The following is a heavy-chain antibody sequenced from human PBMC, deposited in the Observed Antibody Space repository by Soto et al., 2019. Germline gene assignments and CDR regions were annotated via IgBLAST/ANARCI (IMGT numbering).Heavy chain of an antibody. CDR2: ISSSSSTI. J-gene: IGHJ4*02. CDR3: AREEIAVAGTVFDY. Sequence: EVQLVESGGGLVQPGGSLRLSCAASGFTFSSYSMNWVRQAPGKGLEWVSYISSSSSTIYYADSVKGRFTISRDNAKNTLYLQMNSLRDEDTDVYYCAREEIAVAGTVFDYWGQGTLVTVSS. V-gene: IGHV3-48*02. CDR1: GFTFSSYS. D-gene: IGHD6-19*01.